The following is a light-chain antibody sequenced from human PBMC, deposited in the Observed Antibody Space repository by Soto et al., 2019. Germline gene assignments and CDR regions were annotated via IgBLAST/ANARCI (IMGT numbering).Light chain of an antibody. CDR2: CAS. V-gene: IGKV3-20*01. Sequence: ERVLTQSPGTLSLSPGEIATLSCRASQSVSSVYLAWYQQKPGQAPRLLIYCASTRAAGIPDRFSGSGSGTDFTLTITRLEPEDFAVYYCQQYGSQGTFGPGTKVDIK. CDR3: QQYGSQGT. J-gene: IGKJ3*01. CDR1: QSVSSVY.